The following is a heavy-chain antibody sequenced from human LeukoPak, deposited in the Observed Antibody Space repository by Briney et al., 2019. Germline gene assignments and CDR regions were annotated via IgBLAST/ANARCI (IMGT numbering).Heavy chain of an antibody. J-gene: IGHJ4*02. D-gene: IGHD4-23*01. CDR2: IYTSGST. Sequence: SETLSLTCSVSGGYISSYYWSWIRQPAGKGLEWIGRIYTSGSTNYNPSLKSRVTMSVDTSKNQFSLKLSSVTAADTAVYYCAREGSYGGNMDYWGQGTLVTVSS. CDR1: GGYISSYY. CDR3: AREGSYGGNMDY. V-gene: IGHV4-4*07.